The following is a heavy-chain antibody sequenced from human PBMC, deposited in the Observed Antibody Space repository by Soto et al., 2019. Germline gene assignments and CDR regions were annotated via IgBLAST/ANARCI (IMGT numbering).Heavy chain of an antibody. J-gene: IGHJ6*02. CDR2: VSLDSDSI. CDR1: GSDFSTYS. Sequence: QTVGSLRLSCRASGSDFSTYSMNWVRQAPGQGLEWIAYVSLDSDSIQYADSVKGRFTISRDDAENSLYLQMDSLRDEDTATYYCARLYYDYVWGQGTTVTVSS. CDR3: ARLYYDYV. D-gene: IGHD3-3*01. V-gene: IGHV3-48*02.